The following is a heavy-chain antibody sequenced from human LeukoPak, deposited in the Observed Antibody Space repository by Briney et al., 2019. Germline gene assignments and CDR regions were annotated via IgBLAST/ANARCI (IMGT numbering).Heavy chain of an antibody. CDR1: GGSISSGGYY. Sequence: PSETLSLTCTVSGGSISSGGYYWSWIRQHPGKGLEWIGSIYYSGSTYYNPSLKSRVTISVDTSKNQFSLKLSSVTAADTAVYYCARPGYDYVWGSYRLSYYFDYWGQGTLVTVSS. V-gene: IGHV4-39*01. CDR2: IYYSGST. J-gene: IGHJ4*02. CDR3: ARPGYDYVWGSYRLSYYFDY. D-gene: IGHD3-16*02.